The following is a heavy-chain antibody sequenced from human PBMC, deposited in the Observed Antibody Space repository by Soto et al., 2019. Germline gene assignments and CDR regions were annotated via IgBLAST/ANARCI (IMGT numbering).Heavy chain of an antibody. Sequence: EVQLLESGGGLVQPGGSLRLSCAASGFTVSNYAMNWVRQAPGKGLEWVSTISSSSGSTYYADSGKSRSTISRDNSKNFLYLQMNSLRGDDTAVYYCAKVGSERYSGQHSDYWGQGTLVTISS. D-gene: IGHD5-12*01. V-gene: IGHV3-23*01. CDR2: ISSSSGST. CDR3: AKVGSERYSGQHSDY. CDR1: GFTVSNYA. J-gene: IGHJ4*02.